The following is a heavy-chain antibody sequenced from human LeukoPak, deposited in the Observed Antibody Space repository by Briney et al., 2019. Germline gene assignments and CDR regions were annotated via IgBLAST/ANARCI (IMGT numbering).Heavy chain of an antibody. J-gene: IGHJ5*01. V-gene: IGHV1-18*01. D-gene: IGHD2-15*01. CDR1: GYTFTNYG. Sequence: ASVKVSCKASGYTFTNYGISWLRQATGQGLEWMGWINTDTGKSSYGQKFQGRVTVITDTSTSTAYLELRSLRSDETAVYYCVRDWLCPAGGCYGCFDSWGQGTRVTVFS. CDR2: INTDTGKS. CDR3: VRDWLCPAGGCYGCFDS.